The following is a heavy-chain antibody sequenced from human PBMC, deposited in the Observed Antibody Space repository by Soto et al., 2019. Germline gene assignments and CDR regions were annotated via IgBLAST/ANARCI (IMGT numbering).Heavy chain of an antibody. D-gene: IGHD2-21*01. CDR3: ASVFARHEKVRIDC. Sequence: QVHLQESGPGLVKPSQTLSLTCRVSGGSISSGNYYWSWIRQHPGKALEWIGFIYYSGTTSYNPTLEVLITHSAESSVNLFSINITSSTADDTAMYCCASVFARHEKVRIDCWGQGALVIASS. J-gene: IGHJ4*01. V-gene: IGHV4-31*01. CDR2: IYYSGTT. CDR1: GGSISSGNYY.